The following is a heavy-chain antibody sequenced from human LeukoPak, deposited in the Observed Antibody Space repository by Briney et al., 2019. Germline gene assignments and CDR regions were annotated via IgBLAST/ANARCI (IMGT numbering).Heavy chain of an antibody. D-gene: IGHD2-2*01. Sequence: PGGSLRLSCAASGFTFSSYAMSWVRQAPGKGLEWVSAISGSGGSTYYADSVKGRFTISRDNSKNTLYLQMNSLRAEDTAVYYCAKDPAQYQLRLNWFDPWGQGSLASVSS. CDR1: GFTFSSYA. CDR2: ISGSGGST. V-gene: IGHV3-23*01. J-gene: IGHJ5*02. CDR3: AKDPAQYQLRLNWFDP.